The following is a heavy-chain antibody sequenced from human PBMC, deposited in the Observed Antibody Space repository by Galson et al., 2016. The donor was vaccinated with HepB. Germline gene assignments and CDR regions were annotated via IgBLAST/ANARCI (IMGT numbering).Heavy chain of an antibody. CDR1: DDSMSNGAYS. V-gene: IGHV4-30-2*01. CDR2: IHRSGHS. CDR3: VRDLGNYFDL. D-gene: IGHD1-26*01. Sequence: TLSLTCGVSDDSMSNGAYSWSWIRQPPGKGLEYIGYIHRSGHSYSIPSLKSRVTISMDRSKNQFSLKLSSVTAADTAVYYCVRDLGNYFDLWGQGSLVTVSS. J-gene: IGHJ4*02.